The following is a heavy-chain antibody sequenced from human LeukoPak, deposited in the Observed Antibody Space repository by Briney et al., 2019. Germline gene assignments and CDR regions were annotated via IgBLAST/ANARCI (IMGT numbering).Heavy chain of an antibody. CDR3: ARDGENWNYGNFDY. J-gene: IGHJ4*02. D-gene: IGHD1-7*01. Sequence: GGSLRLSCAASGFTFSSSWMSWVRIGQRPGKERVANITLDGSETYYVDSFMSRFTTSRVNAKNSLYLQMNSLIAEETAVYYCARDGENWNYGNFDYWCQGTLVTVSS. CDR1: GFTFSSSW. CDR2: ITLDGSET. V-gene: IGHV3-7*01.